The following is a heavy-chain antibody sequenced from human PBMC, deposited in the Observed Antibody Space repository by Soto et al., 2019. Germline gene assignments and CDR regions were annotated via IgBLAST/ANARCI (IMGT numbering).Heavy chain of an antibody. Sequence: QVRLQASGPGLVKPSGTLSLTCGVSGDSINNGYWWTWVRQPPGKGLEWIGEKHHSGSTNYTLSLKSRVSISLDTSKNQFSLNLSSVTAAYTAVYFCASSSGWWRLDVWGQGTTVTVSS. D-gene: IGHD6-19*01. CDR1: GDSINNGYW. J-gene: IGHJ6*02. CDR3: ASSSGWWRLDV. CDR2: KHHSGST. V-gene: IGHV4-4*02.